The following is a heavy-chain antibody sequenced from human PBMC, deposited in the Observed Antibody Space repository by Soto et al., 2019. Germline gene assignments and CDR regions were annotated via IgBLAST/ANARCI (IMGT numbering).Heavy chain of an antibody. D-gene: IGHD6-25*01. CDR1: GYSFTKYW. CDR3: ATQAVYSSGWTS. V-gene: IGHV5-51*01. J-gene: IGHJ5*02. CDR2: IYPGDSDT. Sequence: GESLKISCNGSGYSFTKYWIGWVRQMPGKGLECMGIIYPGDSDTRYSPSFQGQVTISADKSISTAYLQWSSLQASDSAMYYCATQAVYSSGWTSWGQGTLVTVSS.